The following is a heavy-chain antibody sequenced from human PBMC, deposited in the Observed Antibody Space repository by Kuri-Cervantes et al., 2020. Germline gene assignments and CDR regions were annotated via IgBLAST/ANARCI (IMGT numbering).Heavy chain of an antibody. CDR1: GFTFSSYA. D-gene: IGHD1-26*01. CDR2: IVGSGGST. J-gene: IGHJ4*02. CDR3: ARAEGVDY. V-gene: IGHV3-23*01. Sequence: GESLKISCAASGFTFSSYAMGWVRQAPGKGLEWVSGIVGSGGSTYYADSVKGRFTISRDNAKNTLYLQMNSLRAEDTAVYYCARAEGVDYRGQGTLVTVSS.